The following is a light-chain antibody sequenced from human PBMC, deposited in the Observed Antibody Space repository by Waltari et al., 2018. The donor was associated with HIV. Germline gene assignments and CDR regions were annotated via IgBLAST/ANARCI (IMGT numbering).Light chain of an antibody. J-gene: IGLJ3*02. CDR2: DVT. V-gene: IGLV2-14*03. CDR3: SSYTTSSTWV. Sequence: QSALTQPASVSGSPGQSITISCTGTSSDVGKYNYVSWYQHYPGKAPKLMISDVTTRPSGISSRFSGSKSANTASLTISEVQAEDEADYYCSSYTTSSTWVFGGGTKLTVL. CDR1: SSDVGKYNY.